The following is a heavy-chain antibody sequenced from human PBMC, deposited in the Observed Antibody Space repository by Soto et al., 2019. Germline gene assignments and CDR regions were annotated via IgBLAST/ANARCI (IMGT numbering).Heavy chain of an antibody. J-gene: IGHJ5*02. Sequence: KASETLSLTCTVSGGSISSGDYYWSWIRQPPGKGLEWIGYIYYSGSTYYNPSLKSRVTISVDTSKNQFSLKLSSVTAADTAVYYCARASRYGNWFDPWGQGTLVTVSS. V-gene: IGHV4-30-4*01. D-gene: IGHD4-17*01. CDR3: ARASRYGNWFDP. CDR2: IYYSGST. CDR1: GGSISSGDYY.